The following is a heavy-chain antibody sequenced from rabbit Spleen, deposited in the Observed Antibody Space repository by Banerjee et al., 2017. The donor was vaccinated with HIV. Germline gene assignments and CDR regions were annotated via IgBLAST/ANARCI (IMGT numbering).Heavy chain of an antibody. V-gene: IGHV1S7*01. CDR2: IDPVFGNT. CDR1: GIDFTNYY. Sequence: QLTETGGGLVQPGGSLTLSCKASGIDFTNYYITWVRQAPGKGLEWTGYIDPVFGNTYYASWVNGRFTISTDNAQNTVDLQMNSLTAADTATYFCAREDIGGSVSLWGQGTLVTVS. D-gene: IGHD1-1*01. CDR3: AREDIGGSVSL. J-gene: IGHJ6*01.